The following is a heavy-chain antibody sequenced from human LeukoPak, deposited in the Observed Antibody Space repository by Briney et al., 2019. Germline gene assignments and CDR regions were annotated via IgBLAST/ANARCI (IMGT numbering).Heavy chain of an antibody. CDR1: GGTFSSYA. Sequence: GASVKVSCKASGGTFSSYAISWVRQAPGQGLEWMGGIIPIFGTANYAQKFQGRVTITTDESTSTAYMELSSLRSEDTAVYYCARLYGDYVNGRYYYYYMDVWGKGTTVTVSS. CDR2: IIPIFGTA. CDR3: ARLYGDYVNGRYYYYYMDV. J-gene: IGHJ6*03. V-gene: IGHV1-69*05. D-gene: IGHD4-17*01.